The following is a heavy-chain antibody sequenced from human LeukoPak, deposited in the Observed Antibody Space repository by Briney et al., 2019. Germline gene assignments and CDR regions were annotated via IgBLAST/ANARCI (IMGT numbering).Heavy chain of an antibody. Sequence: QPGGSLRLSCAASGFTVSSNYMSWVRQAPGKGLEWVSVIYSGGSTYYADSVKGRFTISRENSKNTLYLQMNSLRAEDTAVYYCARDGDYGDLGSFDYWGRGTLVTVSS. V-gene: IGHV3-66*02. CDR3: ARDGDYGDLGSFDY. J-gene: IGHJ4*02. D-gene: IGHD4-17*01. CDR1: GFTVSSNY. CDR2: IYSGGST.